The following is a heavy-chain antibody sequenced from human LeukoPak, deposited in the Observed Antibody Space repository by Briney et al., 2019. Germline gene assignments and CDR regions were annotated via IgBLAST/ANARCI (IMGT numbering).Heavy chain of an antibody. V-gene: IGHV3-30*18. D-gene: IGHD3-22*01. CDR1: GFTFSSYG. CDR2: ISYDGKNK. Sequence: GGSLRLSCAASGFTFSSYGMHWVRQTPGKGLEWVAVISYDGKNKYYADSVKGRFTISRDNSKNRLYLQMASLRVEDTAVYYCAKDYYYYETSGPFDYWGQGTLVTVSS. CDR3: AKDYYYYETSGPFDY. J-gene: IGHJ4*02.